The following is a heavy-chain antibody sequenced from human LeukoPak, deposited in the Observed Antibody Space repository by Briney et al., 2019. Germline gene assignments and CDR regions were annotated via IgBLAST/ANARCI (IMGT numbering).Heavy chain of an antibody. J-gene: IGHJ4*02. Sequence: AETLSLTCTVSGGSISSSSYYWGWIRQPPGKGLEWIGRIYYSGSTYSNPSLKSRVTISVDTSKHQFSLKLSSVTAADTDVYYCVALGRGYYDFWSGYYWGQGTLVTVSS. D-gene: IGHD3-3*01. CDR1: GGSISSSSYY. CDR2: IYYSGST. CDR3: VALGRGYYDFWSGYY. V-gene: IGHV4-39*01.